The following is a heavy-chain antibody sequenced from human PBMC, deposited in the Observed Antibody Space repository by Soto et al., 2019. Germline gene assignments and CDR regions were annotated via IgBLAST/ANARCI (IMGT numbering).Heavy chain of an antibody. CDR3: ASQNDYGDYLPDY. J-gene: IGHJ4*02. V-gene: IGHV4-34*01. D-gene: IGHD4-17*01. CDR1: GGSFSGYY. CDR2: INHSGST. Sequence: PSETLSLTCAVYGGSFSGYYWSWIRQPPGKGLEWIGEINHSGSTNYNPSLKSRVTISVDTSKNQFSLKLSSVTAADTAVYYCASQNDYGDYLPDYWGQGTLVTVSS.